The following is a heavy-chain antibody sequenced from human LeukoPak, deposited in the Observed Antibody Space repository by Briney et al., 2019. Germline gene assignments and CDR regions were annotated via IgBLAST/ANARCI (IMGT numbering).Heavy chain of an antibody. V-gene: IGHV4-30-2*01. D-gene: IGHD1-26*01. CDR2: IYHSGST. J-gene: IGHJ4*02. Sequence: SSQTLSLTCAVSGGSISSGGYSWSWIRQPPGKGLEWIGYIYHSGSTYYNPSLKSRVTISVDRSKNQFSLKLSSVTAADTAVYYCARGIAWEGFDHWGQGTLVTVSS. CDR1: GGSISSGGYS. CDR3: ARGIAWEGFDH.